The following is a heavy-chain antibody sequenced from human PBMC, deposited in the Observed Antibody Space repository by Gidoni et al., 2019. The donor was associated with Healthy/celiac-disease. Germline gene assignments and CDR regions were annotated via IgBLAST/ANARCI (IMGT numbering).Heavy chain of an antibody. V-gene: IGHV3-21*01. CDR1: GFTFSSYS. CDR3: ARDIYCSGGSCPGY. CDR2: ISSSSSYI. D-gene: IGHD2-15*01. J-gene: IGHJ4*02. Sequence: EVQLVESGGGLVKPGGSLRLSCAASGFTFSSYSMNWVRQAPGTGLEWVSSISSSSSYIYYADSVKGRFTISRDNSKNSLYLQMNSLRAEDTAVYYCARDIYCSGGSCPGYWGQGTLVTVSS.